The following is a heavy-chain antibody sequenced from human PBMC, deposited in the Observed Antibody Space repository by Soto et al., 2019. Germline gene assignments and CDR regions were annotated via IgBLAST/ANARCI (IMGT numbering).Heavy chain of an antibody. CDR1: GFTFSSYG. CDR3: AKDRRAGGNYGFYSDF. D-gene: IGHD1-7*01. J-gene: IGHJ4*02. CDR2: SSATGAGT. V-gene: IGHV3-23*01. Sequence: LRLSCAASGFTFSSYGMTWVRQAPGRGLEWVSFSSATGAGTYHADSVKGRFTISRDNSKNTLYLQMTSLRADDTAVYYCAKDRRAGGNYGFYSDFWGQGALVTVSS.